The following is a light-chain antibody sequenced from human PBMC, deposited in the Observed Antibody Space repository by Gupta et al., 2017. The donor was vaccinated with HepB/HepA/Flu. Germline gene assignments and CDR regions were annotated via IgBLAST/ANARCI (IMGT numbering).Light chain of an antibody. CDR2: CAS. CDR3: QQYGSSPLL. CDR1: QSVSSSY. V-gene: IGKV3-20*01. Sequence: VLTQSPGSTLSFPREGATLSCRASQSVSSSYLACYQQKPGQAPRLLIYCASSRTTGIPSMIGGSWSTTAFTLTISRLPPDYFAFYYYQQYGSSPLLFGQGTKLEIK. J-gene: IGKJ2*01.